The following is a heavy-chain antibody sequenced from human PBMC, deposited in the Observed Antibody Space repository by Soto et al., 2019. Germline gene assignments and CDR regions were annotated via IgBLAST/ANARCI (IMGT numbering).Heavy chain of an antibody. J-gene: IGHJ5*01. D-gene: IGHD3-16*01. V-gene: IGHV3-30*01. Sequence: PGGSLRLSCVASGFTFADYAMHWVRRIPGKGLEWVAVISYSGDRQHYAESVKGRFTISRDNSKKTLYLQMFSLTSEDSAVFYCARTPAAMITDRYNWFDSWGPGTQVTVSS. CDR3: ARTPAAMITDRYNWFDS. CDR2: ISYSGDRQ. CDR1: GFTFADYA.